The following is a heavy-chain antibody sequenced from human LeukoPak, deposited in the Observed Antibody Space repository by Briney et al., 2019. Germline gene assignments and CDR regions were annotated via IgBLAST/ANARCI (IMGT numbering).Heavy chain of an antibody. CDR1: GASISSYY. CDR2: IYYGGST. J-gene: IGHJ4*02. V-gene: IGHV4-59*01. CDR3: ARAGSGWSFDN. Sequence: SETLSLTCTVSGASISSYYWSWIRQPPGKGLEWIGCIYYGGSTKYNPSLKSRVTISADTSKNQFSLKLTSVTAADTAVYSRARAGSGWSFDNWGQGTLVTVSS. D-gene: IGHD6-19*01.